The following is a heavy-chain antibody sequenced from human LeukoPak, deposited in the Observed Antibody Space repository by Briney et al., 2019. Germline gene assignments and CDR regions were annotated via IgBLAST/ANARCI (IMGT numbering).Heavy chain of an antibody. D-gene: IGHD4-17*01. J-gene: IGHJ1*01. CDR2: IYYNGST. Sequence: SETLSLTCTVSGGSISGYSWSWIRQPPGKGLEWLASIYYNGSTNYNPSLQSRVTISLDTSKNHFSLKVTSVTAADTAVYYCAGDSGDYGYFYRWGQGTLVAVSS. CDR3: AGDSGDYGYFYR. V-gene: IGHV4-59*01. CDR1: GGSISGYS.